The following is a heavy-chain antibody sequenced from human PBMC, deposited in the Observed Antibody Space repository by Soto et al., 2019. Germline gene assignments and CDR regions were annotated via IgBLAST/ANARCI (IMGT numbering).Heavy chain of an antibody. CDR1: GFTFDDYA. CDR3: AKDQVLRFLEWGVRSCPKRNYYYYYYMDV. D-gene: IGHD3-3*01. V-gene: IGHV3-9*01. CDR2: ISWNSGSI. Sequence: GGSLRLSCAASGFTFDDYAMHWVRQAPGKGLEWVSGISWNSGSIGYADSVKGRFTISRDNAKNSLYLQMNSLRAEDTALYYCAKDQVLRFLEWGVRSCPKRNYYYYYYMDVWGKGTKVTVSS. J-gene: IGHJ6*03.